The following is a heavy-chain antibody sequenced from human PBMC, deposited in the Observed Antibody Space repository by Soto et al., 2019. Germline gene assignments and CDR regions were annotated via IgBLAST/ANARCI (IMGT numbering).Heavy chain of an antibody. CDR3: AREGGESSDGLYYFDS. V-gene: IGHV4-30-4*01. CDR2: IYYSGNT. Sequence: PSETLSLTCTVTGGSTSSDNYWSWIRQPPGKGLEWIGHIYYSGNTDYNPSLKSRLAISIDTSKNQFSLKLSSVTAADTAVYFCAREGGESSDGLYYFDSWGQGSLVTVSS. J-gene: IGHJ4*02. D-gene: IGHD3-16*01. CDR1: GGSTSSDNY.